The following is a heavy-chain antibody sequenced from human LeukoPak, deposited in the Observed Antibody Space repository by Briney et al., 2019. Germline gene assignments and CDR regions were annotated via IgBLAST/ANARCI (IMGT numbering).Heavy chain of an antibody. V-gene: IGHV4-39*07. J-gene: IGHJ4*02. CDR3: AREDGSGTYYRDY. D-gene: IGHD3-10*01. CDR1: GGSISSSSYY. Sequence: SETLSLTCTVSGGSISSSSYYWGWIRQPPGKGLEWIGSIYYTGSTYFNPSLKSRASISLDTSKNQFSLRLNSVTAADTAVYYCAREDGSGTYYRDYWGQGTPVTVSS. CDR2: IYYTGST.